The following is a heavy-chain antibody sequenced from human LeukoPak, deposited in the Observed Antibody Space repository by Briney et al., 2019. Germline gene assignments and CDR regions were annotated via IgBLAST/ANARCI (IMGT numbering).Heavy chain of an antibody. CDR2: ISSSSSTI. Sequence: GGSLRLSCAASGFTFSSYEMNWVRPAPGKGLEWVSYISSSSSTIYYADSVKGRFTISRDNAKNSLYLQMNSLRAEDTAVYYCIAVAGDFDYWGQGTLVTVSS. J-gene: IGHJ4*02. D-gene: IGHD6-19*01. CDR1: GFTFSSYE. V-gene: IGHV3-48*01. CDR3: IAVAGDFDY.